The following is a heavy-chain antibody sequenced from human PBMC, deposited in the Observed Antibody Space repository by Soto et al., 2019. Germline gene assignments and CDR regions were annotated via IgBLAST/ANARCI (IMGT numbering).Heavy chain of an antibody. V-gene: IGHV1-46*01. J-gene: IGHJ4*02. CDR2: INPSGGST. D-gene: IGHD5-18*01. CDR3: ARVVGDSYGGDY. Sequence: QVQLVQSGAEVKKPGASVKVSCKASGYTFTSHYMHWVRQAPGQGLEWMGIINPSGGSTNYAQKVQGSVTMTRDTSTSTAYMELSRLRSEDTAVYYCARVVGDSYGGDYLGQGTLVTVSS. CDR1: GYTFTSHY.